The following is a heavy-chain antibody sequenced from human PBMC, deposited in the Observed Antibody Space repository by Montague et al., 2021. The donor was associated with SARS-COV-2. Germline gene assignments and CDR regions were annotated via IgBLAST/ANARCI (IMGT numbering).Heavy chain of an antibody. CDR3: SLLFDP. Sequence: SLRLSCAASGFTFSSYWMHWVRQAPGKGLVWFSRINSDGSSTSYADSVKGRFTISRDNAKNTLYLQMNSLRAEDTAVYYCSLLFDPWGQGTLVTVSS. J-gene: IGHJ5*02. V-gene: IGHV3-74*01. CDR1: GFTFSSYW. CDR2: INSDGSST.